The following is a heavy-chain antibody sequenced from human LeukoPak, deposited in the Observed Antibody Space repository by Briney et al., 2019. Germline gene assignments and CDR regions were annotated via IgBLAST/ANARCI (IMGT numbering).Heavy chain of an antibody. CDR2: IYHTGST. V-gene: IGHV4-4*02. CDR1: GGSFTSSNW. CDR3: AKNEGSGDFDY. D-gene: IGHD1-1*01. Sequence: PSETLSLTCGVSGGSFTSSNWWNWVRQPPGKGLEWIGEIYHTGSTNYNPSLKGRVTISIDKSKNQFSLKLSSVTAADTAVYYCAKNEGSGDFDYWGQGTLVTVSS. J-gene: IGHJ4*02.